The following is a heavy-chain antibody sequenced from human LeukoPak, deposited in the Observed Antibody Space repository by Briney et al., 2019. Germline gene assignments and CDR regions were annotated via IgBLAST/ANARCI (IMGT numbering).Heavy chain of an antibody. V-gene: IGHV3-7*04. CDR2: IKQDGSEK. Sequence: GGSLRLSCAASGSTFSGYWMNWVRQAPGKGLEWVANIKQDGSEKYYVHSVKGRFTISRDNAKNSLYLQMNRLRAEDTAVYYCARPGRADAFDIWGQGTMVTVSS. CDR1: GSTFSGYW. CDR3: ARPGRADAFDI. J-gene: IGHJ3*02.